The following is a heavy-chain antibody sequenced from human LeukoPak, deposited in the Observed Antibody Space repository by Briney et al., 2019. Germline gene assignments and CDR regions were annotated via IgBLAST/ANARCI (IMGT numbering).Heavy chain of an antibody. V-gene: IGHV4-59*06. CDR1: GGSISSYY. Sequence: SETLSLTCTVSGGSISSYYWSWIRQPPGKGLEWIGYIYYSGSTYYNPSLKSRVTISVDTSKNQFSLKLSSVTAADTAVYYCARGCGWRRLEEIDYWGQGTLVTVSS. CDR2: IYYSGST. CDR3: ARGCGWRRLEEIDY. J-gene: IGHJ4*02. D-gene: IGHD1-1*01.